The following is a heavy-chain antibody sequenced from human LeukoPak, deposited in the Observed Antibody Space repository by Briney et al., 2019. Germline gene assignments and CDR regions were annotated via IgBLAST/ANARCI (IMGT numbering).Heavy chain of an antibody. Sequence: SETLSLTCSVAGGSISSYYWSWIRQPPGKGLEWIGYIYYRGSTKYNPSLKSRVTISVDTSNNQFSLKLSSVAAADTAVYYCAAAAYGSGSYTVDYWGQGTLVTVSS. CDR3: AAAAYGSGSYTVDY. V-gene: IGHV4-59*01. D-gene: IGHD3-10*01. CDR1: GGSISSYY. J-gene: IGHJ4*02. CDR2: IYYRGST.